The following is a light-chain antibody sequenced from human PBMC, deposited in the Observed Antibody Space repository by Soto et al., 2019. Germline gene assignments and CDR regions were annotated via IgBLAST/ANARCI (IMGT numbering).Light chain of an antibody. CDR1: QSISSY. J-gene: IGKJ5*01. Sequence: DIQTTQSPTSLSASVGDRVTITCRASQSISSYLNWYQQKQGQAPKLLIYVASSLQSGVPSRFSGSGSWTDFTPTNSGLQPEDFPTYYCQQSYDTPPTFGRGTRLYIK. CDR2: VAS. V-gene: IGKV1-39*01. CDR3: QQSYDTPPT.